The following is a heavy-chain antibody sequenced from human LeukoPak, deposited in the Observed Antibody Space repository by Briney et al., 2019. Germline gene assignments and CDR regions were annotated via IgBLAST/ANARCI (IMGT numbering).Heavy chain of an antibody. J-gene: IGHJ5*02. D-gene: IGHD6-13*01. V-gene: IGHV4-61*01. CDR1: GGSISSGSYY. CDR3: AKVDSSSWYART. Sequence: SETLSLTCTVSGGSISSGSYYWSWIRQPPGKGLVWIGYIYYSGSTNYNPSLKSRVTISVDTSKNQFSLKLSSVTAADTAVYYCAKVDSSSWYARTWGQGTLVTVSS. CDR2: IYYSGST.